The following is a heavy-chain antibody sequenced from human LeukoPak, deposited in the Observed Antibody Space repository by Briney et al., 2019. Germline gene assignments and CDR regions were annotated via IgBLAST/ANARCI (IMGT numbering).Heavy chain of an antibody. J-gene: IGHJ4*02. V-gene: IGHV4-34*01. CDR3: ARSYDYVWGSYRYPFDY. D-gene: IGHD3-16*02. CDR2: INHSGGT. Sequence: SETLSLTCAVYGGSFSGYYWSWIRQPPGKGLEWIGEINHSGGTSYNPSLKSRVTISLDTSKKQLSLKLSSVTAADTAVYYCARSYDYVWGSYRYPFDYWGQGTLVTVSS. CDR1: GGSFSGYY.